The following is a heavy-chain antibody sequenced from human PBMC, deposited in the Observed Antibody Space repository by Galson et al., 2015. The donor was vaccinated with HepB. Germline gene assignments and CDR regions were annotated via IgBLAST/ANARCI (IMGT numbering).Heavy chain of an antibody. V-gene: IGHV3-13*05. CDR3: ARGRHYGSGSSDAFDI. CDR1: SYD. J-gene: IGHJ3*02. CDR2: IGTAGDP. Sequence: SYDMHWVRQATGKGLEWVSAIGTAGDPYYPGSVKGRFTISRENAKNSLYLQMNSLRAGDTAVYYCARGRHYGSGSSDAFDIWGQGTMVTVSS. D-gene: IGHD3-10*01.